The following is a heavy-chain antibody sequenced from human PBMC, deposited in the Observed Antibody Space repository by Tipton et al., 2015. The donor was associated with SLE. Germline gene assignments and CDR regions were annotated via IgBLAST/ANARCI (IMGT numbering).Heavy chain of an antibody. CDR2: IWYDGSNK. CDR3: AKDGDYVWGSYRYRGDAFDI. Sequence: QLVQSGGGVVQPGRSLRLSCAASGFTFSSYGMHWVRQAPGKGLEWVAVIWYDGSNKYYADSVKGRFTISRDNSKNTLYLQMNSLRAEDTAVYYCAKDGDYVWGSYRYRGDAFDIWGQGTMVTVSS. CDR1: GFTFSSYG. V-gene: IGHV3-33*06. J-gene: IGHJ3*02. D-gene: IGHD3-16*02.